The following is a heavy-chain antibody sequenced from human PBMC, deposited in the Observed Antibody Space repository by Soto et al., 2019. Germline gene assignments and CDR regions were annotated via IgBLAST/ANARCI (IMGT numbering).Heavy chain of an antibody. CDR2: ISSSSSYI. CDR3: ARDEWSGYRKGAFDI. D-gene: IGHD3-3*01. Sequence: EVQVVESGGGLVKPGGSLRLSCAASGFTFSSYSMNWVRQAPGKGLEWVSSISSSSSYIYYADSVKGRFTISRDNAKNSLYLQMNSLRAEDTAVYYCARDEWSGYRKGAFDIWGQGTMVTVSS. V-gene: IGHV3-21*01. CDR1: GFTFSSYS. J-gene: IGHJ3*02.